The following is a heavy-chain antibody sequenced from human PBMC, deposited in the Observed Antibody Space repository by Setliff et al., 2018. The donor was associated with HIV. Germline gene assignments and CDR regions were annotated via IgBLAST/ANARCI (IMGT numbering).Heavy chain of an antibody. V-gene: IGHV4-34*01. CDR2: IDHSGST. CDR1: GGSFNDYY. Sequence: PSETLSLTCAVYGGSFNDYYWTWIRQPPGKGLEWIGEIDHSGSTKYHASLKSRVTISVDTSRNQFSLRVTSVTAADTAIYFCARDRHSSGLGSYGPWGPGILVTVSS. D-gene: IGHD3-10*01. J-gene: IGHJ5*02. CDR3: ARDRHSSGLGSYGP.